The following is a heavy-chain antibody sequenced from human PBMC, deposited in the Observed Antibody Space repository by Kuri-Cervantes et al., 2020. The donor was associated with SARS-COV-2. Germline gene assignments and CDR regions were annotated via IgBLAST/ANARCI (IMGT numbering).Heavy chain of an antibody. Sequence: GGSLRLSCVASGFLVSSHSMTWVRQSPGKGLEWISSISRAGTFIYYAESVKGRFTISRDNAKNSLYLQMHSLRAEDTAVYYCARGQQLVVFDYWGQGTLVTVSS. CDR1: GFLVSSHS. J-gene: IGHJ4*02. D-gene: IGHD6-13*01. V-gene: IGHV3-21*01. CDR2: ISRAGTFI. CDR3: ARGQQLVVFDY.